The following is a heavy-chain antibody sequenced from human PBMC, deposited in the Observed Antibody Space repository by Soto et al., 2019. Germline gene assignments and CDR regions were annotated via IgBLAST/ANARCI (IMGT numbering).Heavy chain of an antibody. CDR2: IYSGGST. D-gene: IGHD6-13*01. CDR1: GLTVSSNY. J-gene: IGHJ6*02. CDR3: ASEGSSRSWPFYYGMDF. Sequence: VQLVESGGGLIQPGGSLRLSCAASGLTVSSNYMSWVRQAPGKGLELVSVIYSGGSTYYADSVKGRFIISRDNSKNTLYLQMNILRTEDTAVYYCASEGSSRSWPFYYGMDFWCQCTTVSVSS. V-gene: IGHV3-53*01.